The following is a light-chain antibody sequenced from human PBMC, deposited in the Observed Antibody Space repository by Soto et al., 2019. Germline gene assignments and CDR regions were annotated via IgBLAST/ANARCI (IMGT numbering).Light chain of an antibody. CDR2: RND. Sequence: QSVLTQPPSASATPGQRVTISCSGSSSNIGTNYVYWYQHLPGTAPKLLIYRNDQRPSGVPVRFSGSMSGTAASLAIGGLRSEDEADYYCAAWDDSLSGVVFGGGTKLTVL. CDR1: SSNIGTNY. V-gene: IGLV1-47*01. CDR3: AAWDDSLSGVV. J-gene: IGLJ2*01.